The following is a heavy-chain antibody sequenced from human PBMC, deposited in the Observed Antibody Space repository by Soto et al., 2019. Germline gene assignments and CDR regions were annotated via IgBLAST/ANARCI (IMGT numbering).Heavy chain of an antibody. D-gene: IGHD6-13*01. V-gene: IGHV4-61*01. J-gene: IGHJ2*01. CDR2: IYYSGST. CDR1: GGSVSSGSYY. CDR3: ASASGSSWLLWYFDL. Sequence: QVQLQESGPGLVKPSETLSLTCTVSGGSVSSGSYYWSWIRQPPGKGLEWIGYIYYSGSTNYNPSLMSRVIISVDTSKNQFSLKLSSVTAADTAVYYCASASGSSWLLWYFDLWGRGTMVTVSS.